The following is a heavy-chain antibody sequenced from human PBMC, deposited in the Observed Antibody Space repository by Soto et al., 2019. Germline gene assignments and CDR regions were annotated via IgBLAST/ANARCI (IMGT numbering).Heavy chain of an antibody. Sequence: SQTLSLTCVISGNSVSSNSAAWIWIRQSPWRGLEWLGRTYYRSKWYNDYAVSVKSRITINPDTSKNQFSLHLDSVIPEDTAVNYCAGAASFRGMDVWGQGTPVTVS. J-gene: IGHJ6*02. CDR1: GNSVSSNSAA. CDR2: TYYRSKWYN. V-gene: IGHV6-1*01. CDR3: AGAASFRGMDV. D-gene: IGHD2-15*01.